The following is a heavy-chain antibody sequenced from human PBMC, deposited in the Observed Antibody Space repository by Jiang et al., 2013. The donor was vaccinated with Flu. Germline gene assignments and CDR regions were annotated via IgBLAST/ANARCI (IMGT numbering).Heavy chain of an antibody. CDR3: AHTVWVTGAHYFDF. Sequence: GVGWIRQPPGKAWSACTHFWDDDIRYSPSLKTRLTVTKDTSKSQLVLIMTNMDPVDSATYYCAHTVWVTGAHYFDFWGQGSLVTVSS. V-gene: IGHV2-5*02. D-gene: IGHD1-26*01. J-gene: IGHJ4*02. CDR1: G. CDR2: FWDDDI.